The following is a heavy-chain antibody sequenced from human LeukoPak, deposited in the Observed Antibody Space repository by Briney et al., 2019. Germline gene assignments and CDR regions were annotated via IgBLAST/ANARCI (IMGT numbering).Heavy chain of an antibody. CDR3: ARGYCSCGSCPFDY. J-gene: IGHJ4*02. CDR1: GGSISSGGYY. V-gene: IGHV4-31*03. D-gene: IGHD2-15*01. CDR2: IYYSGST. Sequence: SETLSLTCTVSGGSISSGGYYWSWIRQHPGKGLEWIGYIYYSGSTYYNPSLKSRVTISVDTSKNQFSLKLSSVAAADTAVYYCARGYCSCGSCPFDYWGQGSQVTVSS.